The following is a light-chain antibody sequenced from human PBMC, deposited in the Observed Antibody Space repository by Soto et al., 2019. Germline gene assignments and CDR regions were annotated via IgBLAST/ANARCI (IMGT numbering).Light chain of an antibody. CDR1: QSVSSY. J-gene: IGKJ1*01. V-gene: IGKV3-11*01. CDR3: QQYHRYST. Sequence: EIVLTQSPATLSLSPGERATLSCRASQSVSSYLAWYQQKPGQAPRLLIYDASNRATGIPARFSGSGSGTEFTLTISSLESDDFATYYCQQYHRYSTFGQGTKVDIK. CDR2: DAS.